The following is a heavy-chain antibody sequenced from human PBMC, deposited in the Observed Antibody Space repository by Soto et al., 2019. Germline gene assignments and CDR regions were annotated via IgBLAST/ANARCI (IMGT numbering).Heavy chain of an antibody. J-gene: IGHJ6*02. Sequence: QVQLVQSGAEVKKPGSSVKVSCKISGGTFCRYSISWVRQAPGQGLEWMGGIVPIFGTTNYAQKFQDRVTITTDESATTAHMELSNLRSEDTAVYYCARPYEGGYSSNHHYYYALDVWGQGTAVTVSS. CDR1: GGTFCRYS. CDR2: IVPIFGTT. D-gene: IGHD3-22*01. CDR3: ARPYEGGYSSNHHYYYALDV. V-gene: IGHV1-69*01.